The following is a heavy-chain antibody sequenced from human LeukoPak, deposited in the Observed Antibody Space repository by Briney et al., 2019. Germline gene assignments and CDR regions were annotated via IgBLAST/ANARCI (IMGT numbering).Heavy chain of an antibody. CDR1: GFTFSSYA. D-gene: IGHD3-22*01. CDR3: AKVGGYYDSSGYTLYYFDY. CDR2: ISGSGGST. V-gene: IGHV3-23*01. J-gene: IGHJ4*02. Sequence: PGGSLRLSCAASGFTFSSYAMSWVRQAPGKGLEWVSAISGSGGSTYYADSVKGRFTISRHNSKNTLYLQMNSLRAEDTAVYYCAKVGGYYDSSGYTLYYFDYWGQGTLVTVSS.